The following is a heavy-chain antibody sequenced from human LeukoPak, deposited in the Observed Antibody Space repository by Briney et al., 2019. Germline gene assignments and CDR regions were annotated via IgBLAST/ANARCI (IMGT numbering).Heavy chain of an antibody. CDR3: ARVGATVTGSDPFDI. Sequence: GGSLRLSCVASGFTFNRYSMNWVRQAPGKGLEWVSSISTSSSYIYYADSLKGRITISRDNARNSLYLDMDSLRVEDTAVYYCARVGATVTGSDPFDIWGQGTIVTVSS. D-gene: IGHD4-17*01. CDR1: GFTFNRYS. J-gene: IGHJ3*02. CDR2: ISTSSSYI. V-gene: IGHV3-21*01.